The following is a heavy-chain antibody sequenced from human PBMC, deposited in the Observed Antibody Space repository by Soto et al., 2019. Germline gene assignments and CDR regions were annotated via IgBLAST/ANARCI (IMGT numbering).Heavy chain of an antibody. CDR2: IHHSGST. CDR3: TRGDSSSWRPHFDY. Sequence: QVQLQESGPGLVRPSETLSLTCTVSGVSIRSYYWSWIRQPPGKGLEWIGFIHHSGSTNYNPSLKSRLTMSVDTSKNQFSLKLSSVTAADTAVYYCTRGDSSSWRPHFDYWGQGTLVTVSS. D-gene: IGHD6-13*01. CDR1: GVSIRSYY. V-gene: IGHV4-59*01. J-gene: IGHJ4*02.